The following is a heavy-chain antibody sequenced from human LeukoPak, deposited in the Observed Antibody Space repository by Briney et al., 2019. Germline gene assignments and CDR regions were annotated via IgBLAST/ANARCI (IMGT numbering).Heavy chain of an antibody. D-gene: IGHD1-26*01. Sequence: SETLSLTCTVSGGSISSSSYYWGWIRQPPGKGLKWIGSIYYSGSTYYNPSLKSRVTISVDTSKNQFSLKLSSVTAADTAVYYCASLSGLDIWGQGTMVTVSS. V-gene: IGHV4-39*01. CDR3: ASLSGLDI. J-gene: IGHJ3*02. CDR2: IYYSGST. CDR1: GGSISSSSYY.